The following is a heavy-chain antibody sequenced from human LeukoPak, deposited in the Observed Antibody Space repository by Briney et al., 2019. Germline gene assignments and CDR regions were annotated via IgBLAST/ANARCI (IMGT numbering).Heavy chain of an antibody. CDR1: GFTFSSYD. Sequence: PGGSLRLSCAASGFTFSSYDVNWVRQAPGRGLEWVSYISSSGSTIYYADSVKGRFTISRDNAKNSLYLQMNSLRAEDTAVYYCARDLSGVAGYTYGRGIDYWGQGTLVTVSS. V-gene: IGHV3-48*03. D-gene: IGHD5-18*01. CDR3: ARDLSGVAGYTYGRGIDY. J-gene: IGHJ4*02. CDR2: ISSSGSTI.